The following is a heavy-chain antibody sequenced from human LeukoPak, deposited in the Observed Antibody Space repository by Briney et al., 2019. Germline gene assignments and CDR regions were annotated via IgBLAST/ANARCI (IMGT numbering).Heavy chain of an antibody. Sequence: GESLKISCKGSGYSLTSYWIGWVRQMPGKGLEWMGIIYPGDSDTRYSPSFQGQVTISADKSISTAYLQWSSLKASDTAMYYCARGLPSGRDGYHGGHWFDPWGQGTLVTVSS. CDR1: GYSLTSYW. J-gene: IGHJ5*02. D-gene: IGHD5-24*01. CDR2: IYPGDSDT. V-gene: IGHV5-51*01. CDR3: ARGLPSGRDGYHGGHWFDP.